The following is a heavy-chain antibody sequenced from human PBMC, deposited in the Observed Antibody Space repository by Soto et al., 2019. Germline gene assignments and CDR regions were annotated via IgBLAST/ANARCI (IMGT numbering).Heavy chain of an antibody. CDR2: IYYTGST. CDR3: ARGYPYYDTLTGLGTHYGRDV. D-gene: IGHD3-9*01. CDR1: SCAISTYY. V-gene: IGHV4-59*12. Sequence: PSNTLSLTFTVYSCAISTYYWSWIRQPPGKGLEWIGYIYYTGSTNYNPSLKTRVTISMDTSKNQFSLNLSSVTAADTAVYYCARGYPYYDTLTGLGTHYGRDVWGQGTTVTVSS. J-gene: IGHJ6*02.